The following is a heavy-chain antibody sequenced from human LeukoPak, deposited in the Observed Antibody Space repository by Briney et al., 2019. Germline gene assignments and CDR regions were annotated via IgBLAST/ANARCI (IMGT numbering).Heavy chain of an antibody. D-gene: IGHD3-10*01. V-gene: IGHV1-69*13. J-gene: IGHJ6*02. CDR2: TIPIFGTA. CDR3: ARRVVREPWRMDV. Sequence: SVKVSCKASGGTFSSYAISWVRQAPGQGLEWMGGTIPIFGTANYAQKFQGRVTITADESTSTAYMELSSLRSEDTAVYYCARRVVREPWRMDVWGQGTTVTVSS. CDR1: GGTFSSYA.